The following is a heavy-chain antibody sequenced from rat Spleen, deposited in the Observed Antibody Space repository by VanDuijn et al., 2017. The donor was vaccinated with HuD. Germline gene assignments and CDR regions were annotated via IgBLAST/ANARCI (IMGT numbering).Heavy chain of an antibody. CDR2: IDTDGSRT. CDR1: GFTFSDYV. J-gene: IGHJ3*01. CDR3: ARQGHYYSSYIPFAY. V-gene: IGHV5-17*01. Sequence: EVQLVESGGGLVQPGRSLKFSCAASGFTFSDYVMHWIRQAPTKGLEWVSSIDTDGSRTYYPDSVKGRFTISRDNAKSTLYLQMNSLRSEDTATYYCARQGHYYSSYIPFAYWGQGTLVTVSS. D-gene: IGHD1-2*01.